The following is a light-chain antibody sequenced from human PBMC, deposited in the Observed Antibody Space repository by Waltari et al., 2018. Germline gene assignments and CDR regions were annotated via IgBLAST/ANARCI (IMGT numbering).Light chain of an antibody. V-gene: IGLV1-40*01. J-gene: IGLJ3*02. CDR1: SSNIGAGYD. Sequence: QSILTQPPSVSGAPGQKVTISCTGSSSNIGAGYDVHWYQQLPGAAPKLIIYGNNNRPSGVPDRFSGSKSGTSASLDITGLQTEDEADYYCQSYDSSLSDSGVFGGGTKLTVL. CDR3: QSYDSSLSDSGV. CDR2: GNN.